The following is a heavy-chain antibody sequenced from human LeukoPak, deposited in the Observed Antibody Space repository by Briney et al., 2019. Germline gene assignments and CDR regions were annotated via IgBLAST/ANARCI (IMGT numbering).Heavy chain of an antibody. CDR1: GFTFSSYA. Sequence: PGVALRLSCAASGFTFSSYAMHWVRQAPGKGLEWVAVISYDGSNKYYADSVKGRFTISRDNSKNTLYLQMNSLRAEDTAVYYCARGMRGPCLNFDYWGQGTLVTVSS. D-gene: IGHD6-25*01. V-gene: IGHV3-30-3*01. J-gene: IGHJ4*02. CDR2: ISYDGSNK. CDR3: ARGMRGPCLNFDY.